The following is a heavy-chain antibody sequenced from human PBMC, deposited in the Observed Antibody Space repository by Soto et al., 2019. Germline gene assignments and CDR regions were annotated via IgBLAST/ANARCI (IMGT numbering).Heavy chain of an antibody. CDR2: IWHDGSNK. CDR3: ARDGYCSGGSCYSVPVFDY. CDR1: GFTFSSYG. D-gene: IGHD2-15*01. V-gene: IGHV3-33*01. J-gene: IGHJ4*02. Sequence: QVQLVESGGGVVQPGRSLRLSCAASGFTFSSYGMHWVRQAPGKGLAWVAVIWHDGSNKYYADSVKGRFTISRDNSKNTVYLQMNSLRAEDTAVYYCARDGYCSGGSCYSVPVFDYWGQGTLVTVSS.